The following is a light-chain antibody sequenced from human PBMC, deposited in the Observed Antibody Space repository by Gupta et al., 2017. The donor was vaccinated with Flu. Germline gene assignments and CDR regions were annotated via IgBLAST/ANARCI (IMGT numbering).Light chain of an antibody. CDR1: SGAVSIGHY. J-gene: IGLJ3*02. CDR3: WLLCINAWV. CDR2: NTN. V-gene: IGLV7-46*01. Sequence: SSGAVSIGHYPYWFHQKPCQAPKTLLYNTNHKVSRAPSRFSGSRPGGKAALTLSGSQAEDDAECSCWLLCINAWVFGGGTMLTVL.